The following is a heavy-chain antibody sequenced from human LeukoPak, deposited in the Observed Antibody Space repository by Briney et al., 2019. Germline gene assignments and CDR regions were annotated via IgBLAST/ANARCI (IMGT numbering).Heavy chain of an antibody. CDR3: ARERYSDTAYFDI. Sequence: GGSLRLSCAASGFSFSYYSMNWVRQAPGKGLEWVSYISSSSRTIYYGDSVRGRFTISRDNAKNSLYLQMNSLRAEDTAVYYCARERYSDTAYFDIWGQGTLVAVSS. J-gene: IGHJ4*02. CDR2: ISSSSRTI. D-gene: IGHD1-26*01. CDR1: GFSFSYYS. V-gene: IGHV3-48*01.